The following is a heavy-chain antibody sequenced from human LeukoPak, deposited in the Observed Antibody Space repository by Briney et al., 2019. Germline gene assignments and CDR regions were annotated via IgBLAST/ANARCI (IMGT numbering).Heavy chain of an antibody. J-gene: IGHJ6*03. CDR3: ARSMYSSGGGMDV. D-gene: IGHD6-19*01. Sequence: PSETLSLTCTVSGGSISSYYWSWIRQPPGKGLEWIGYIYYSGSTNYNPSLKSRVTISVDTSKNQFSLKLSSVTAADTAVYYCARSMYSSGGGMDVWGKGTTVTVSS. CDR1: GGSISSYY. V-gene: IGHV4-59*01. CDR2: IYYSGST.